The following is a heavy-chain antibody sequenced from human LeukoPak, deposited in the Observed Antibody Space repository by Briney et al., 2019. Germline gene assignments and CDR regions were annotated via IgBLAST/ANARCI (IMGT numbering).Heavy chain of an antibody. CDR1: GGSFSGNY. Sequence: PSETLSLTCAVYGGSFSGNYWTLIRQTPGRGLEWIGESSPTGDIAGYNPSLKGRATISVDSSKNQFSLKLTSVIAADTGVYYCALVPDFVARPCDSWGPGTLVTVSS. D-gene: IGHD2-21*01. J-gene: IGHJ4*02. CDR2: SSPTGDIA. CDR3: ALVPDFVARPCDS. V-gene: IGHV4-34*01.